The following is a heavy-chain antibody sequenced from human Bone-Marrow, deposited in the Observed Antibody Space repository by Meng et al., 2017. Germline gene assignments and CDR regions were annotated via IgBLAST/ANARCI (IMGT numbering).Heavy chain of an antibody. J-gene: IGHJ4*02. Sequence: VQLVQFGVEVKRPGPSVKVSCKASGGTFSSYAISWVRQASGQGLEWMGGIIPIFGTANYAQKFQGRVTITADESTSTAYMELSSLRSEDTAVYYCATARGGATPYYFDYWGQGTLVTVSS. V-gene: IGHV1-69*01. CDR1: GGTFSSYA. D-gene: IGHD1-26*01. CDR3: ATARGGATPYYFDY. CDR2: IIPIFGTA.